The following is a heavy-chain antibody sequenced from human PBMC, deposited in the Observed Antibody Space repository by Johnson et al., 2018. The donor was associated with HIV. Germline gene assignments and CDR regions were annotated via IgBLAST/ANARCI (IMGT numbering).Heavy chain of an antibody. CDR3: ARAGIVFDI. V-gene: IGHV3-74*01. D-gene: IGHD2-15*01. Sequence: EQLEESGGGLVQPGGSLRLPCVASGISFSSYWMHWVRQATGKGQVWVSRIKRDGTSPNYAAPVRGRFTISRANAQDTLYLQLNSLTAEDTAVYYCARAGIVFDIWGQGTMVTVSS. CDR1: GISFSSYW. CDR2: IKRDGTSP. J-gene: IGHJ3*02.